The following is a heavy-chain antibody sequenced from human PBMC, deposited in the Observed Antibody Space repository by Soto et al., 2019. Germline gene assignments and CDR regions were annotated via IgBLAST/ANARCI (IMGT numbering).Heavy chain of an antibody. J-gene: IGHJ5*02. Sequence: PGESLKISCKGSGYSFTSYWIGWVRQMPGKSLEWMGIIYPGDSDIRYSPSFQGQVTISADKSISTAYLQWSSLKASDTAMYYCARSASDVWGSYRPNWFDPWGQGTLVTVSS. CDR1: GYSFTSYW. CDR3: ARSASDVWGSYRPNWFDP. D-gene: IGHD3-16*02. V-gene: IGHV5-51*01. CDR2: IYPGDSDI.